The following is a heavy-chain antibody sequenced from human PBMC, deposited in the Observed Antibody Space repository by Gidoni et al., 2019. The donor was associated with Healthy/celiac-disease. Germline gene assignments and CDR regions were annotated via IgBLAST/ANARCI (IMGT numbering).Heavy chain of an antibody. J-gene: IGHJ6*02. CDR3: AKEVGSRTA. V-gene: IGHV3-23*01. CDR1: GFTFSSYA. Sequence: EVQLLESGGGLVQPGGSLRLACAPSGFTFSSYAMSWVRQAPGKGLEWVSASSGSGGSTYYADSVKGRVTISRDKSKNTLYRQMNSLRAEDTAVYYCAKEVGSRTAWGQGTTVTVSS. D-gene: IGHD1-26*01. CDR2: SSGSGGST.